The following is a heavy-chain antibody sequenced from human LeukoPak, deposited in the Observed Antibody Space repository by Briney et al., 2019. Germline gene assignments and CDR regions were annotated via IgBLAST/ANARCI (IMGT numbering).Heavy chain of an antibody. J-gene: IGHJ4*02. CDR3: AKGHTYGLGESYLDF. D-gene: IGHD5-18*01. V-gene: IGHV3-9*01. Sequence: GGSLRLSCEASGYTFDDYAMHWVRQAPGKGLEWVSGISWNSGSIGYADSVKGRFSIFRDNGKNSLYLQMDSLTTEDTALYYCAKGHTYGLGESYLDFWGQGTLVSVSS. CDR1: GYTFDDYA. CDR2: ISWNSGSI.